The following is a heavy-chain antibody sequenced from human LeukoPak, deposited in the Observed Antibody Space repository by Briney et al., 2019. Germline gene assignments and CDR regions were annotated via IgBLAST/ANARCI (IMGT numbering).Heavy chain of an antibody. Sequence: GSLRLSCAASGFTFSSYGMTWVRQAPGKGLEWVSAISGSGGSTYYADSVKGRSTISRDNSKNTLYLQMNSLRAEDTAVYYCAKSDTAMATGYFDYWGQGTLVTVSS. CDR1: GFTFSSYG. D-gene: IGHD5-18*01. V-gene: IGHV3-23*01. CDR2: ISGSGGST. J-gene: IGHJ4*02. CDR3: AKSDTAMATGYFDY.